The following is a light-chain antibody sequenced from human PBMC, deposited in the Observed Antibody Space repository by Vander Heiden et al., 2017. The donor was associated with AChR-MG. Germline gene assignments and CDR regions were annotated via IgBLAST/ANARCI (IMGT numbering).Light chain of an antibody. CDR1: QNIRNS. CDR2: SGS. V-gene: IGKV1-39*01. CDR3: HQSVGVPYI. J-gene: IGKJ2*01. Sequence: DIQMTQSPSSLSSSVGDSVTITCRASQNIRNSLNWYQQRPGKAPKLLVYSGSGLHEGVPSRFSGSGYGTDFTLTITGLQPEDVSTYYCHQSVGVPYIFGQGTKLVI.